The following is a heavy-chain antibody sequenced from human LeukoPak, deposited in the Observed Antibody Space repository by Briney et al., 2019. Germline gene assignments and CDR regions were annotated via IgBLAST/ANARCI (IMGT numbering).Heavy chain of an antibody. Sequence: ASVKVSCKASGYPFTSYNINWVRQATGQGLEWMGWMSPNSGNAGYSQNFQGRVTMTTDTSTSTAYMELRSLRSDDTAVYYCARDLDQYSGRYGGFGHDFWGQGTLVTVSS. D-gene: IGHD1-26*01. CDR3: ARDLDQYSGRYGGFGHDF. V-gene: IGHV1-8*01. CDR1: GYPFTSYN. J-gene: IGHJ4*02. CDR2: MSPNSGNA.